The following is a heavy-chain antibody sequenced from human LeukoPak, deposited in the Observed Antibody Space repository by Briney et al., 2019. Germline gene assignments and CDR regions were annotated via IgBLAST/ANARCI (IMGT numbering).Heavy chain of an antibody. D-gene: IGHD3-10*01. CDR1: GFTFSNYA. CDR3: ARERPRYYIVY. CDR2: ISYDGSGN. V-gene: IGHV3-30*04. Sequence: GGSLRLSCAASGFTFSNYAMHWVRQAPGKGLEWVALISYDGSGNYYSDSVKGRFTISRDSSENTLYLQMNSLRAEDPAISYRARERPRYYIVYWGQGTLGTVSS. J-gene: IGHJ4*02.